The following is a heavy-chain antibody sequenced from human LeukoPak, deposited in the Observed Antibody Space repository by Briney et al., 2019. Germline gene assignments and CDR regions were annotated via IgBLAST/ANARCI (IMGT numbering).Heavy chain of an antibody. V-gene: IGHV1-69*04. CDR2: IIPILGIA. D-gene: IGHD6-6*01. CDR3: ARDREQLVPSYYYYGMDV. Sequence: ASVKVSCKASGGTFSSYAISWVRQAPGQGLEWMGRIIPILGIANYAQKFQGRVTITADKPTSTAYMELSSLRSEDTAVYYCARDREQLVPSYYYYGMDVWGQGTTVTVSS. J-gene: IGHJ6*02. CDR1: GGTFSSYA.